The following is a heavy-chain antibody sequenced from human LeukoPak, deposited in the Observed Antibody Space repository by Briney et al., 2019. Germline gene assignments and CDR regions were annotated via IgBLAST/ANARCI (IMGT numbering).Heavy chain of an antibody. Sequence: GRSLRLSCAASGFTFSSYAMSCVRQAPGKGLEWVSAISGSGGITYYAAAVKGRFTISRDSSKNTLYLQMNSLRAEDTAVYYCAKDRDYDFWSGYYYWGQGALVTVSS. CDR3: AKDRDYDFWSGYYY. CDR1: GFTFSSYA. J-gene: IGHJ4*02. V-gene: IGHV3-23*01. CDR2: ISGSGGIT. D-gene: IGHD3-3*01.